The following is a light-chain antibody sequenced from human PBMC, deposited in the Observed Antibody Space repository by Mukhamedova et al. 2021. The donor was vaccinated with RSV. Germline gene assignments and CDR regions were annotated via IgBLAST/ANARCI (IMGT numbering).Light chain of an antibody. CDR3: QMYSGAPWT. CDR2: AAS. V-gene: IGKV1-27*01. Sequence: WYQRRVHGKVPQLLIFAASTLQSGVPSRFSGSTSGTDFTLTISSLQPEDVATYYCQMYSGAPWTFGQGTKVEIK. J-gene: IGKJ1*01.